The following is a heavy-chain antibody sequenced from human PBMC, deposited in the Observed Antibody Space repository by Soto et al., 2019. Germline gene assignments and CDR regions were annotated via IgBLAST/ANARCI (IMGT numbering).Heavy chain of an antibody. J-gene: IGHJ4*02. CDR3: ARSIAVAGGDFDY. CDR1: GGSISSGDYY. V-gene: IGHV4-30-4*01. D-gene: IGHD6-19*01. Sequence: QVQLQESGPGLVKPSQTLSLTCTVSGGSISSGDYYWSWIRQPPGKGLEWIGYIYYSGSTYYNPTLKSRVTISVDTSKNQFSLKLSSVTAADTAVYYCARSIAVAGGDFDYWGQGTLVTVSS. CDR2: IYYSGST.